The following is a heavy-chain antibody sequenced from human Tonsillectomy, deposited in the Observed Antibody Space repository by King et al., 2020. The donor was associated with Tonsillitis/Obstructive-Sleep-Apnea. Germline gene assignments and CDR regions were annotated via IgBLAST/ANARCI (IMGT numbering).Heavy chain of an antibody. D-gene: IGHD3-22*01. J-gene: IGHJ1*01. V-gene: IGHV3-30*04. CDR2: ISYDGTNK. Sequence: VQLVESGGGVVQPGRSLRLSCAASGFTFSNYAMHWVRQAPGKGLEWVAVISYDGTNKYYADSVKGRFTISRDNSENTLYLQMNGLRAEDTAVYYCARDLDFDRICYYLGEYFQHWGQGTLVTVSS. CDR1: GFTFSNYA. CDR3: ARDLDFDRICYYLGEYFQH.